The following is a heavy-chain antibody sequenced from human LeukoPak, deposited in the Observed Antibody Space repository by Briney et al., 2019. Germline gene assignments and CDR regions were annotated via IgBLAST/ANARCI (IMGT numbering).Heavy chain of an antibody. Sequence: GGSLRLSCAASGFTFSSYAMSWVRQAPGKGLEWVSAISGSGGSTYYADAVKGRFTISRDNDKNTLYLQMNSLRAEDTAVYYYAKVFRAVVVAATGFDPWGQGTLVTVSS. J-gene: IGHJ5*02. D-gene: IGHD2-15*01. CDR2: ISGSGGST. V-gene: IGHV3-23*01. CDR1: GFTFSSYA. CDR3: AKVFRAVVVAATGFDP.